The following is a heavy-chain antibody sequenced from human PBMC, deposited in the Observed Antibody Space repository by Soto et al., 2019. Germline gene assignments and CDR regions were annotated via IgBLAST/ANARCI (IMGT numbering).Heavy chain of an antibody. CDR3: ARDTFPMVRGHKGFDP. CDR1: GGSVSSGSYY. V-gene: IGHV4-61*01. D-gene: IGHD3-10*01. CDR2: IYYSRST. Sequence: PSETLSLTCTVSGGSVSSGSYYWSWIRQPPGKGLEWIGYIYYSRSTNYNPSLKSRVTISVDTSKNQFSLKLSSVTAADTAVYYCARDTFPMVRGHKGFDPWGQGTLVTVSS. J-gene: IGHJ5*02.